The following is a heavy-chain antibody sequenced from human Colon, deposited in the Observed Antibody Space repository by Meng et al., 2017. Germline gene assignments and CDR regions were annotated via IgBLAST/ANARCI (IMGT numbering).Heavy chain of an antibody. V-gene: IGHV4-34*02. J-gene: IGHJ4*02. D-gene: IGHD6-25*01. CDR3: ARERLRYWTDY. CDR2: VNHSGSA. Sequence: QLQLQHGAAGLFKPSETLSLTCAVSGGSFSNYYWSWIRQPPGKGLEWIGEVNHSGSANYNPSLKSRVTISVDSSKNQFSLKLTSVTAADTAVYYCARERLRYWTDYWGQGTLVTVSS. CDR1: GGSFSNYY.